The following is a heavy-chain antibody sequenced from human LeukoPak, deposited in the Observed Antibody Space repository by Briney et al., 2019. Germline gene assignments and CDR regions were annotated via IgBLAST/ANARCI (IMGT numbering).Heavy chain of an antibody. CDR2: ISGSGGST. CDR3: AKRIQSAMAMGY. J-gene: IGHJ4*02. CDR1: GFTFSNYA. V-gene: IGHV3-23*01. Sequence: GGSLRLSCAASGFTFSNYALSWVRQAPGKGLEWVSDISGSGGSTYYADSVKGRFTISRDNSKNTMYLQMNSLGAEDTAVYYCAKRIQSAMAMGYWDQGTLVTVSS. D-gene: IGHD5-18*01.